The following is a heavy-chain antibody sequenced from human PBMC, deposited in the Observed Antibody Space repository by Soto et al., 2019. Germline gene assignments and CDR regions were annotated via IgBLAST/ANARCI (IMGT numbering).Heavy chain of an antibody. CDR3: ARASSSSSAADY. J-gene: IGHJ4*02. CDR1: GESISSGGYY. Sequence: QVQLQESGPGLVKPSQTLSLTCSVSGESISSGGYYWSWIRHHPGKGLEWIGYIYDSESAYYNPSLKSRVTISMDTSKNHFAMRLSSVSAADTALYYCARASSSSSAADYWGQGTLATVSS. D-gene: IGHD6-6*01. V-gene: IGHV4-31*03. CDR2: IYDSESA.